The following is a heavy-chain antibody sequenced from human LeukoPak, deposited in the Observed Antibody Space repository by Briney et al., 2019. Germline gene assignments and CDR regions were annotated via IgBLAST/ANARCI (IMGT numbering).Heavy chain of an antibody. Sequence: GGSLRLTCAASGFTFSSYGMHWVRQAPGKGLEWVSYISSSGSTIYYADSVKGRFTVSRDNAKNSLYLQMNSLRAEDTAVYYCTRAHGYRKTLLDYWGQGTLVTVSS. J-gene: IGHJ4*02. CDR2: ISSSGSTI. CDR1: GFTFSSYG. CDR3: TRAHGYRKTLLDY. D-gene: IGHD6-13*01. V-gene: IGHV3-48*04.